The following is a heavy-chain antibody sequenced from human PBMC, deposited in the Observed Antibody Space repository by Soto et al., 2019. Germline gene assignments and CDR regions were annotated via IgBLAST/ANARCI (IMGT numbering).Heavy chain of an antibody. Sequence: QVQLQQWGAGLLKPSETLSLTCAVYGGSFSGYYWSWIRQPPGKGLEWIGEINHSGSTNYNPSLKSRVTISVDKSKNQFSLKLSSVTSADTAVYYCVRVGMTTVTTSWYFDLWGRGTLVTVSS. CDR1: GGSFSGYY. D-gene: IGHD4-17*01. CDR3: VRVGMTTVTTSWYFDL. V-gene: IGHV4-34*01. J-gene: IGHJ2*01. CDR2: INHSGST.